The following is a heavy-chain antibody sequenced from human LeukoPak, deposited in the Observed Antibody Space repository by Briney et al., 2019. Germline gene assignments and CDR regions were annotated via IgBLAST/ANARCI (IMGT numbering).Heavy chain of an antibody. CDR2: ISAYNGNT. J-gene: IGHJ4*02. CDR1: GYTFTSYG. D-gene: IGHD3-3*01. CDR3: ARANNGLRFPDY. Sequence: ASVKISCKASGYTFTSYGISWVRQAPGQGLEWMGWISAYNGNTNYAQKLQGRVTMTTDTSTSTAYMELRSLRSDDTAVYYCARANNGLRFPDYWGQGTLVTVSS. V-gene: IGHV1-18*01.